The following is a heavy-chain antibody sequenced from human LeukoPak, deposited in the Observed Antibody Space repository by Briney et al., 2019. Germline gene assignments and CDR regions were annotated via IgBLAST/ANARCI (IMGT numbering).Heavy chain of an antibody. CDR3: AKTYSGYDYVY. CDR2: ISYDGSNK. CDR1: GFTFSRHG. V-gene: IGHV3-30*18. J-gene: IGHJ4*02. Sequence: GGSLRLSCAASGFTFSRHGMHWVRQAPGKGLEWVAVISYDGSNKYYAVSVKGRFTISRDNSKNTLYLQMNSLRAEDTAVYYCAKTYSGYDYVYWGQGTLVTVSS. D-gene: IGHD5-12*01.